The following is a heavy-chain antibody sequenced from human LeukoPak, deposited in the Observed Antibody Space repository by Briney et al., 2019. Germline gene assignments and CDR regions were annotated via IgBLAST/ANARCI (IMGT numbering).Heavy chain of an antibody. CDR1: GFTFSDNY. D-gene: IGHD3-16*01. Sequence: PGGSLRLSCAASGFTFSDNYMTWIRQAPGKGREGLSYISSTTGRIIYYADCVKGRFTNSRDNTKNSLYLQMVNLTVEDTALYYCARYDADAFDVWGQGTVVTVSS. CDR3: ARYDADAFDV. V-gene: IGHV3-11*04. J-gene: IGHJ3*01. CDR2: ISSTTGRII.